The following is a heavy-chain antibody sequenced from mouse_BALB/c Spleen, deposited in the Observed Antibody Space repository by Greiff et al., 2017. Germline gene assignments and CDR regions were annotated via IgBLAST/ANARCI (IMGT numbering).Heavy chain of an antibody. D-gene: IGHD4-1*01. Sequence: EVMLVESGGGLVKPGGSLKLSCAASGFTFSSYAMSWVRQSPEKRLEWVAEISSGGSYTYYPDTVTGRFTISRDNAKNTLYLEMSSLRSEDTAMYYCAREGLGADYWGQGTSVTVSS. V-gene: IGHV5-9-4*01. CDR2: ISSGGSYT. J-gene: IGHJ4*01. CDR1: GFTFSSYA. CDR3: AREGLGADY.